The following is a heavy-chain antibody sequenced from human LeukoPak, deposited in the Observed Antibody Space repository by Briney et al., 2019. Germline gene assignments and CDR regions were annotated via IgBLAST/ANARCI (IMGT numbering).Heavy chain of an antibody. CDR1: GGSISSYY. V-gene: IGHV4-59*01. D-gene: IGHD3-22*01. J-gene: IGHJ5*02. CDR2: IYYSGST. Sequence: SETLSLTCTVSGGSISSYYWSWIRQPPGKGLEWIGYIYYSGSTNYNPSLKSRVTISVDTSKNQFSLKLSSVTAADTAVYYCARVEYYYDSSGYYYGWFDPWGQGTLVTVSS. CDR3: ARVEYYYDSSGYYYGWFDP.